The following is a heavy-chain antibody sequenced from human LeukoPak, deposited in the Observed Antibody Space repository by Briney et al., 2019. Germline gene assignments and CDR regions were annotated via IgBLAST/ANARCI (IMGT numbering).Heavy chain of an antibody. Sequence: GGPVKASCKAFRYTYTPFYIHSVRQAPGHELECMGVINTSGGSTSSTQKFQGRVSLTRDTSTSTVYMGLSSVRSENTAVYYCAREQLVGTYYFDFWGQGTLVTVSS. CDR3: AREQLVGTYYFDF. J-gene: IGHJ4*02. V-gene: IGHV1-46*01. CDR2: INTSGGST. CDR1: RYTYTPFY. D-gene: IGHD1-1*01.